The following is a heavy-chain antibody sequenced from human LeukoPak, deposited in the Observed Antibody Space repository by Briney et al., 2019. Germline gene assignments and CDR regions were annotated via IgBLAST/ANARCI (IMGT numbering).Heavy chain of an antibody. CDR3: ARGSGGAFDI. D-gene: IGHD2-15*01. CDR2: IYYSGST. V-gene: IGHV4-59*01. J-gene: IGHJ3*02. CDR1: GGSISTYY. Sequence: LETLSLTCTVSGGSISTYYWSWIRQPPGKGLEWIGYIYYSGSTNYNPSLKSRVTISVDTSKNQFSLKLSSVTAADTAVYYCARGSGGAFDIWGQGTMVTVSS.